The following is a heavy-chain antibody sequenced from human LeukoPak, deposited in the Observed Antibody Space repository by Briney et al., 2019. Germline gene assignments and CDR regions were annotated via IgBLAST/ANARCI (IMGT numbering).Heavy chain of an antibody. Sequence: PGGSLRLSCAASGFTFSSYAMSWVRQAPGKGLVWVSRITNDGSRTNYADSVKGRFTISRDNAKNTLYLQMNSLRADDTAVYYCATDRSSIAARPHWGQGTLVTVSS. CDR2: ITNDGSRT. D-gene: IGHD6-6*01. CDR1: GFTFSSYA. J-gene: IGHJ4*02. V-gene: IGHV3-74*01. CDR3: ATDRSSIAARPH.